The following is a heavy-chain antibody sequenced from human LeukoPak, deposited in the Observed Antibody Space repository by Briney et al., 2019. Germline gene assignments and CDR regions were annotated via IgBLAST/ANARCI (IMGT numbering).Heavy chain of an antibody. V-gene: IGHV1-69*13. Sequence: SVKVSCKASGGTFSSYAISWVRQAPGQGLEWMGGIIPIFGTANYAQKFQGRVTITADESTCTAYMELSSLRSEDTAVYYCARAPLTAEWLPRHFDYWGQGTLVTVSS. CDR2: IIPIFGTA. D-gene: IGHD3-3*01. CDR1: GGTFSSYA. CDR3: ARAPLTAEWLPRHFDY. J-gene: IGHJ4*02.